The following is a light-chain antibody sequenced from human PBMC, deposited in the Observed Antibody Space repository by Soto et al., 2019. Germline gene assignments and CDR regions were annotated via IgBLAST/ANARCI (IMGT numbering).Light chain of an antibody. CDR1: QGISDY. Sequence: DIRMTQSPSSLSASVGETVTITCRASQGISDYLSWFQHKPGEAPKLLIYTASSLQGGVPLRFSGAGSRTDFSLTISGLQPEDSATYYCQQTYTFPWTFGQGTKV. CDR2: TAS. J-gene: IGKJ1*01. CDR3: QQTYTFPWT. V-gene: IGKV1-39*01.